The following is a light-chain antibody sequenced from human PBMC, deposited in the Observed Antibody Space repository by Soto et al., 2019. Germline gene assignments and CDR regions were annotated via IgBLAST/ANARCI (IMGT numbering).Light chain of an antibody. CDR1: QTITTY. CDR3: QQSHSTPWT. CDR2: GAS. J-gene: IGKJ1*01. Sequence: DIQMIQSPSSLSASVGDRATITCRASQTITTYLNWYQQKPGKAPKLLIYGASSLQSGVPSRFTGSGSGTDFILTISSLQPEDSATYHCQQSHSTPWTFGQGTKVEIK. V-gene: IGKV1-39*01.